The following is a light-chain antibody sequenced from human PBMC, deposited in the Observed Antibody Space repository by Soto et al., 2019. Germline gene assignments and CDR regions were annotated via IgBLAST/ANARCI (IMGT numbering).Light chain of an antibody. V-gene: IGLV1-44*01. CDR1: SSSIGSNS. CDR3: AAWDGSLNVYV. J-gene: IGLJ1*01. Sequence: QSVLTQPPSASGTPGQRVTISCSGSSSSIGSNSVNWYQQLPRTAPKVLIYTNNQRPSGVPDRFSGSKSGTSASLAISGLQSEDEADYYCAAWDGSLNVYVFGTGTKPPS. CDR2: TNN.